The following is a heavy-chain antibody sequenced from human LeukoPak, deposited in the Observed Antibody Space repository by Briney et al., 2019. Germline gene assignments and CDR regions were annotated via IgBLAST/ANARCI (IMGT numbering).Heavy chain of an antibody. J-gene: IGHJ4*02. CDR2: ISDNGDVT. Sequence: GGSLRLSCSASGFTFSSYALHWVRQPPGKGLEYVSAISDNGDVTYYADSVKGRFTISKDNSKNTLYLQVNSLRAEDTAVYYCAKGGKWDVTPFDYWGQGTLVTVSS. V-gene: IGHV3-64*04. CDR1: GFTFSSYA. D-gene: IGHD1-26*01. CDR3: AKGGKWDVTPFDY.